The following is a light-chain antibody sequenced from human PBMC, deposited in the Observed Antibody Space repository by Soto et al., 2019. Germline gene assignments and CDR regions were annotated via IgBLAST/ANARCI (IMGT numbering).Light chain of an antibody. V-gene: IGKV3-11*01. CDR2: DAS. CDR3: QHRGAWPIT. J-gene: IGKJ4*01. CDR1: QSVGRY. Sequence: EIVLTQSPATLSLSPGERATLSCRASQSVGRYLVWYQQKPGQPPRLLIYDASNRATGIPARFSGSGSGTDFTLTINSLESEDFAVYYCQHRGAWPITFGGGTKVEIK.